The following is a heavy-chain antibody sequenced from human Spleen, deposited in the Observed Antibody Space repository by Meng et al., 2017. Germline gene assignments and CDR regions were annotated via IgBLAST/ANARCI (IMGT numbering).Heavy chain of an antibody. Sequence: RVQGWGVVMLSPSPHPPHTCVACGGFVNDYYWRWIRQPRWKGLEWIGKIHKSGNTIYNSSLEGRATISIDPFKNKFYLDLSSVTAADTDVYYCARVSGDGGRIYLDYWGQGTLVTVSS. J-gene: IGHJ4*02. D-gene: IGHD2-21*01. CDR1: GGFVNDYY. CDR2: IHKSGNT. V-gene: IGHV4-34*01. CDR3: ARVSGDGGRIYLDY.